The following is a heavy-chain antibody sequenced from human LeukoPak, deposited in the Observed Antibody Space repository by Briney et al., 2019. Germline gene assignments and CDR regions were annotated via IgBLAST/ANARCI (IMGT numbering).Heavy chain of an antibody. CDR3: ARVEPFVPFDY. CDR2: IYYRGST. D-gene: IGHD1-14*01. Sequence: SETLSLTCTVSGGSISSSTYYWGWIRQPPGKGLEWIGSIYYRGSTYYNPSLKSRVTISVDTSKNQFSLKLSSVTAADTAVYYCARVEPFVPFDYWGQGTLVTVSS. V-gene: IGHV4-39*07. J-gene: IGHJ4*02. CDR1: GGSISSSTYY.